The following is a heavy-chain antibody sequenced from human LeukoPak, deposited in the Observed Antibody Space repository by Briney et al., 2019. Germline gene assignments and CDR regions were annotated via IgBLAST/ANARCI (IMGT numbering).Heavy chain of an antibody. CDR1: GFTVSSTY. J-gene: IGHJ4*02. V-gene: IGHV3-53*01. D-gene: IGHD5-12*01. Sequence: GGSLRLSCAASGFTVSSTYMSWVRQAPGKGLEWVSVIYSGGNIYYIDSVKGRFTISRDNSKDTLYLQMNSLRAEDTAVYYCARNENSGWGYFDYWGQGTLVTVSS. CDR2: IYSGGNI. CDR3: ARNENSGWGYFDY.